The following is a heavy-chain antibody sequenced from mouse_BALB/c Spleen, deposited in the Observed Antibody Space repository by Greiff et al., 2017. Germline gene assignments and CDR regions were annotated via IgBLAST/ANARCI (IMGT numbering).Heavy chain of an antibody. Sequence: VQLQQSGPELVKPGASVKMSCKASGYTFTSYVMHWVKQKPGQGLEWIGYINPYNDGTKYNEKFKGKATLTSDKSSSTAYMELSSLTSEDSAVYYCAGDGNPAWFAYWGQGTLVTVSA. J-gene: IGHJ3*01. CDR2: INPYNDGT. CDR3: AGDGNPAWFAY. CDR1: GYTFTSYV. V-gene: IGHV1-14*01. D-gene: IGHD2-1*01.